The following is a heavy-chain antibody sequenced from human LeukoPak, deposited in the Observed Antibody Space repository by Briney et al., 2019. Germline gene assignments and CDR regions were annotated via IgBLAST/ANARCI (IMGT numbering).Heavy chain of an antibody. Sequence: PGRSLRLSCAASGFTFSTYGMHWVRQAPGKGLEWVAVIWYDGSNKYYADSVKGRFTISGDNSKNTLHLQMNSLRAEDTALYYCAKGVYTYGSMLLGIDYWGQGTLVTVSS. CDR3: AKGVYTYGSMLLGIDY. J-gene: IGHJ4*02. V-gene: IGHV3-33*06. CDR2: IWYDGSNK. D-gene: IGHD5-18*01. CDR1: GFTFSTYG.